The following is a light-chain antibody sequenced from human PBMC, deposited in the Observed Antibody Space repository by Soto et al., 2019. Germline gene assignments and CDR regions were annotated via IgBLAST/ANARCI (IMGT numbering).Light chain of an antibody. CDR1: SGPTNYI. CDR2: LEGSGKY. J-gene: IGLJ3*02. Sequence: QAVVTQSSSASASLGSSVKLTCTLTSGPTNYIITWHQQQPGKAPRFLMKLEGSGKYNKGTGVPDRFSGSASGADRYLTISNVQSEDEGDYYCETWNSHTHMVFGGGTKVTVL. V-gene: IGLV4-60*03. CDR3: ETWNSHTHMV.